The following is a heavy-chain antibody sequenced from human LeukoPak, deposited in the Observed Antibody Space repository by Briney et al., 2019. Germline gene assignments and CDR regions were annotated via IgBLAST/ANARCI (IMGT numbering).Heavy chain of an antibody. CDR2: ISGDGGST. Sequence: GGSLRLSCAAPGFMFHDYAIHWVRHAPGKGLEWVSLISGDGGSTFYADSVKGRFTISRDNSKNSLYLQMNSLRSDDTALYYCARESESSGWYDYWGQGTLVTVSS. CDR3: ARESESSGWYDY. J-gene: IGHJ4*02. D-gene: IGHD6-19*01. V-gene: IGHV3-43*02. CDR1: GFMFHDYA.